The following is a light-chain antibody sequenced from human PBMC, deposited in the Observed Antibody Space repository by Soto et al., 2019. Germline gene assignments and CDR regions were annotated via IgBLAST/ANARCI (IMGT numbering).Light chain of an antibody. CDR3: QQLNSYPLT. V-gene: IGKV1-9*01. Sequence: IQLTQSPSSLSASVGDRVTITCRASQGISSHLAWYQQQPGKAPKLLIYAASTLQSGVPSRFSGSGSGTDFTLTISSLQPEDFANYFCQQLNSYPLTFGGGTKVEIK. CDR2: AAS. J-gene: IGKJ4*01. CDR1: QGISSH.